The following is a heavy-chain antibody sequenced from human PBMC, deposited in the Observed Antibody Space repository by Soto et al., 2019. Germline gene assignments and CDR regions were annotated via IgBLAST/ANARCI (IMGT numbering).Heavy chain of an antibody. V-gene: IGHV1-69*02. J-gene: IGHJ4*02. CDR2: IIPILGIA. Sequence: SVKVSCKASGGTFRSYTISWVRQSPGQGLEWMGRIIPILGIANYAQKFQGRVTITADKSTSTAYMELSSLRSEDTAVYYCASPRRDYGDSYFDYWGQGTLVTVSS. CDR3: ASPRRDYGDSYFDY. CDR1: GGTFRSYT. D-gene: IGHD4-17*01.